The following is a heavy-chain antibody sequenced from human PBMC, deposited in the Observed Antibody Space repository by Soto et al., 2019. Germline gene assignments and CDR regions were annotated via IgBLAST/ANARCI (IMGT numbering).Heavy chain of an antibody. CDR2: IYPGDSDT. D-gene: IGHD2-15*01. V-gene: IGHV5-51*01. CDR3: ARHGAVLGYCSGGSCSNPLEYYFDY. Sequence: PGESLKISCKGSGYSFTSYWIGWVRQMPGKGLEWMGIIYPGDSDTRYSPSFQGQVTISADKSISTAYLQWSSLKASDTAMYYCARHGAVLGYCSGGSCSNPLEYYFDYWGQGTLVTVSS. CDR1: GYSFTSYW. J-gene: IGHJ4*02.